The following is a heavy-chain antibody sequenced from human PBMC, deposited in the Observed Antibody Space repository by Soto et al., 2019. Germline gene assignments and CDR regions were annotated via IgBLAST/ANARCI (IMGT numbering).Heavy chain of an antibody. Sequence: SLRLSCSPSGFSFRSYSMKCVSRAPGKGLEGVSSLSSSSRYIYYADSVKGRFTISRDNANISLYLQMNSLRAEDTAVYYFAREVLMGATSPYYYYCMDVWCQGTTVTVSS. CDR3: AREVLMGATSPYYYYCMDV. CDR1: GFSFRSYS. D-gene: IGHD1-26*01. CDR2: LSSSSRYI. V-gene: IGHV3-21*01. J-gene: IGHJ6*02.